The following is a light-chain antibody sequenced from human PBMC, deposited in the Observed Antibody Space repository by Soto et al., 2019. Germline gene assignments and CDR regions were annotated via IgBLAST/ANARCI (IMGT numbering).Light chain of an antibody. Sequence: EIVLTQSPATLSLSPGERANLSCRASQSVSRYLAWYQQKPGQAPRLLIYDASNRATGIPARFSGSGSGTDFTLTSSRLQPEDFVDYDCQQYNNWTVTVGQGTKVEI. J-gene: IGKJ1*01. V-gene: IGKV3-11*01. CDR3: QQYNNWTVT. CDR2: DAS. CDR1: QSVSRY.